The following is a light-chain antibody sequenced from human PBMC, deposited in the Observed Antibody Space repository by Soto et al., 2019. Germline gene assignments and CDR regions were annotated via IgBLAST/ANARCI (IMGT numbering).Light chain of an antibody. CDR2: GAS. J-gene: IGKJ1*01. V-gene: IGKV3-15*01. CDR3: QQYNNWPRT. Sequence: EIVMTQSPATLSVFPGERATLSCRASQSVGSNLAWYQQKPGQSPRLLIYGASTRATGIPARFSGSGSGTEFTLTISSLQSEDFVVYYCQQYNNWPRTFGQGTKVEIK. CDR1: QSVGSN.